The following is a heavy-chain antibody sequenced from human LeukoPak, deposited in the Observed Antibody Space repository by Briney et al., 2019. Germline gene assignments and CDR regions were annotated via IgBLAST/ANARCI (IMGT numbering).Heavy chain of an antibody. J-gene: IGHJ4*02. D-gene: IGHD5-12*01. CDR3: AKSLNGWLRPSDY. V-gene: IGHV3-30*02. Sequence: GGSLGLSCAASGFTFSSYGMHWVRQAPGKGLEWVAFIRYDGSNKYYADSVKGRFTISRDNSKNTLYLQMNSLRAEDTAVYYCAKSLNGWLRPSDYWGQGTLVTVSS. CDR1: GFTFSSYG. CDR2: IRYDGSNK.